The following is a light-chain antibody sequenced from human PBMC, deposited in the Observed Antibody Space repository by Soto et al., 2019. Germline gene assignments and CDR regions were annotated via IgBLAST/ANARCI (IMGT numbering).Light chain of an antibody. CDR1: KLGDKY. J-gene: IGLJ1*01. Sequence: SYELTQPPSVSVSPGQTASITCSGDKLGDKYACWYQQKPGQSPVLVIYQDSKRPSGIPERFSGSNSGNTATLTISGTQAIDEAAYYCQAWDTCTSVFGTGTKLTVL. V-gene: IGLV3-1*01. CDR2: QDS. CDR3: QAWDTCTSV.